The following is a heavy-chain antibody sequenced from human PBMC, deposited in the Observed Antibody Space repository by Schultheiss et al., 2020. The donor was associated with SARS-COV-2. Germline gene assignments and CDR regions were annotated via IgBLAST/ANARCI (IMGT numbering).Heavy chain of an antibody. CDR3: AREYCSGDTCKWAFDY. CDR2: IIPIFGTA. Sequence: SVKVSCKASGGTFSSYAISWVRQAPGQGLEWMGGIIPIFGTANYAQKFQGRVTITADESTSTAYMELSSLRSEDTAVYFCAREYCSGDTCKWAFDYWGQGTLVTVSS. V-gene: IGHV1-69*13. J-gene: IGHJ4*02. CDR1: GGTFSSYA. D-gene: IGHD2-15*01.